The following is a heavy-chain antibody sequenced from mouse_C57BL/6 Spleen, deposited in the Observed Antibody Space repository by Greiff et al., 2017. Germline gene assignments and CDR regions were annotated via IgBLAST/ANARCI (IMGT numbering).Heavy chain of an antibody. Sequence: VQLQQSGPELVKPGASVKISCKASGFAFSSSWMHWVKQRPGKGLEWIGRIYPGDGDTNYNGKFKGKATLTADKSSSTAYMQLRSLTSEDSAVYCGSRSYYGPDGYAMGYWGQGTSVTVSA. V-gene: IGHV1-82*01. CDR1: GFAFSSSW. CDR3: SRSYYGPDGYAMGY. D-gene: IGHD2-1*01. CDR2: IYPGDGDT. J-gene: IGHJ4*01.